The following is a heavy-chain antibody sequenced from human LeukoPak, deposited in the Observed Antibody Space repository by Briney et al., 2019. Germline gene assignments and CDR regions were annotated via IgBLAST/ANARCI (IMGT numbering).Heavy chain of an antibody. V-gene: IGHV1-2*02. D-gene: IGHD3-9*01. CDR2: INPNSGGT. CDR1: GYTFTGYY. Sequence: GSVTVSCKASGYTFTGYYMHWVRQAPGQGLEGMGWINPNSGGTNYAQRVQGRVTITRERSISTAYMEVSRVRSGDRDGYEGARDGGGLNDIPADYWGQGTLVTVSS. J-gene: IGHJ4*02. CDR3: ARDGGGLNDIPADY.